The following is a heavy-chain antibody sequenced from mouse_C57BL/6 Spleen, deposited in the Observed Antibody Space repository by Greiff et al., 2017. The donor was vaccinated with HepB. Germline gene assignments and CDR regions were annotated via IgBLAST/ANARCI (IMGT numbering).Heavy chain of an antibody. Sequence: QVQLKESGAELAKPGASVKLSCKASGYTFTSYWMHWVKQRPGQGLEWIGYINPSSGYTKYNQKFKDKATLTADKSSSKAYMQLSSLTYEDSAVYYCANYDYAFDYWGQGTTLTVSS. J-gene: IGHJ2*01. D-gene: IGHD2-4*01. CDR2: INPSSGYT. CDR1: GYTFTSYW. V-gene: IGHV1-7*01. CDR3: ANYDYAFDY.